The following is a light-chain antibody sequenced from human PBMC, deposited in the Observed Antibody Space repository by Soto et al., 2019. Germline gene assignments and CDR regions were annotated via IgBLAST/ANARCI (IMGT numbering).Light chain of an antibody. CDR2: SNN. Sequence: QSVLTQPPSASGTPGQRVTISCSGSSSNIGRNTVNWYQQLPGTAPKLLMYSNNQRPSGVPDRFSGSKSGTSASLAISGLQSEDEAAYYCAAWDDSLNGVVFGGGTKVTVL. V-gene: IGLV1-44*01. CDR3: AAWDDSLNGVV. CDR1: SSNIGRNT. J-gene: IGLJ2*01.